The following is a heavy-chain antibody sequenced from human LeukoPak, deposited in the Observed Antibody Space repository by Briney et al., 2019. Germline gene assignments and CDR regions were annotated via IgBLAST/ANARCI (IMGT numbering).Heavy chain of an antibody. CDR1: GFTFSSYS. Sequence: GGSLRLSCAASGFTFSSYSMNWVRQAPGKGLEWASSISSSSSYIYYADSVKGRFTISRDNAKNSLYLQMNSLRAKDTAVYYCASAYYDYVWGSYRYTFDYWGQGTLVTVSS. CDR2: ISSSSSYI. V-gene: IGHV3-21*01. CDR3: ASAYYDYVWGSYRYTFDY. D-gene: IGHD3-16*02. J-gene: IGHJ4*02.